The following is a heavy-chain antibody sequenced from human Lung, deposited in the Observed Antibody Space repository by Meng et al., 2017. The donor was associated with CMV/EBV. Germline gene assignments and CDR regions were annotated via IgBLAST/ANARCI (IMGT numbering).Heavy chain of an antibody. J-gene: IGHJ5*02. Sequence: DVQVGEPGGGLVQAGESLRLSCVASGFSFSSYWMHWVRQSPGKGLVWVARINSGGPTTTYADSVKGRFTISRDNAKNTLYLQMNSLRGEDTAVYYCARDVMGWFDPWGQGALVTVSS. CDR3: ARDVMGWFDP. D-gene: IGHD2-8*01. CDR2: INSGGPTT. CDR1: GFSFSSYW. V-gene: IGHV3-74*01.